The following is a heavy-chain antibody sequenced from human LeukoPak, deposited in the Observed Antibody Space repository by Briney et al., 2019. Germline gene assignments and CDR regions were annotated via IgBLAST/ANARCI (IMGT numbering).Heavy chain of an antibody. Sequence: GGSLRLSCAASGFTFSSYGMHWVRQAPGKGLEWVAFIRYDGSNKYYADSVKGRFTISRDNSKNTLYLQMNSLRAEDTAVYFCAKDLAAAAQYYYYYMDVWAKGTTVTVSS. D-gene: IGHD6-13*01. V-gene: IGHV3-30*02. CDR2: IRYDGSNK. CDR3: AKDLAAAAQYYYYYMDV. J-gene: IGHJ6*03. CDR1: GFTFSSYG.